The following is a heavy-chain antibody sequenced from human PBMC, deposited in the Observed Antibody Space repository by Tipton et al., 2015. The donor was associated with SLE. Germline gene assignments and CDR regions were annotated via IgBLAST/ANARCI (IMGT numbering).Heavy chain of an antibody. CDR3: ARGGVLGFHPSAFDI. CDR1: GGSISSSSYY. Sequence: TLSLTCTVSGGSISSSSYYWGWIRQPPGKGLEWIGSIYYSGSTYYNPSLKSRVTISLDTSKSQFSLKLSSVTAADTAVYYCARGGVLGFHPSAFDIWGQGTIVTVSS. V-gene: IGHV4-39*07. CDR2: IYYSGST. J-gene: IGHJ3*02. D-gene: IGHD3-10*01.